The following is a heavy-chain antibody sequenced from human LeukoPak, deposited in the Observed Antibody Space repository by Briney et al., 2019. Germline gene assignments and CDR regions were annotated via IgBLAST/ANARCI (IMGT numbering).Heavy chain of an antibody. CDR2: IFYSGRN. CDR1: GGSISGTNW. Sequence: SETLSLTCGVSGGSISGTNWWSGVRQPPGKGLEWIGNIFYSGRNNYNPSLRSRVTMSVDASKNQFSLRLSSVTAADTAVYYCARVNDRGSWLAYWGQGTLVTVSS. V-gene: IGHV4-4*02. D-gene: IGHD3-16*01. CDR3: ARVNDRGSWLAY. J-gene: IGHJ4*02.